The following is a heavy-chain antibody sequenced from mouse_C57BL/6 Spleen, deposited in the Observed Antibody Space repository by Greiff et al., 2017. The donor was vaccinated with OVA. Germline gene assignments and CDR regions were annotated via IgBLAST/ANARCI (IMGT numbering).Heavy chain of an antibody. CDR1: GYTFTSYW. V-gene: IGHV1-69*01. CDR2: IDPSDSYT. Sequence: QVQLKQPGAELVMPGASVKLSCKASGYTFTSYWMHWVKQRPGKGLEWIGEIDPSDSYTNYNQKFKGKSTLTVDKSSSTAYMQLSSLTSEDAAVYYCARSLPHYFDYWGQGTTLTVSS. CDR3: ARSLPHYFDY. J-gene: IGHJ2*01. D-gene: IGHD2-1*01.